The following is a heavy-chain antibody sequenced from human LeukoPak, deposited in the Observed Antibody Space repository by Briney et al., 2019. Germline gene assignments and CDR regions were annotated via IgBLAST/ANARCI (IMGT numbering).Heavy chain of an antibody. CDR1: GFAFSDYS. Sequence: GGSLRLSCAASGFAFSDYSMNWVRQAPGKGLEWIANTRGSGSGMGSGNYYAGAVKGRFTISRDNAKNSLHLQMNSLRAEDTAFYYCARDDNWGFDYWGQGALVTVSS. CDR3: ARDDNWGFDY. V-gene: IGHV3-21*05. J-gene: IGHJ4*02. D-gene: IGHD7-27*01. CDR2: TRGSGSGM.